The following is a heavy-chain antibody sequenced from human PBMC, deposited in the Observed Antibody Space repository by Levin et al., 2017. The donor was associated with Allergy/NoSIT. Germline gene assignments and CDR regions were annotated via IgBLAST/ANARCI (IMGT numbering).Heavy chain of an antibody. Sequence: PSETLSLTCTVSGGSIRSYYWSWIRQPPGKGLEWIGDIYDSGSTNYNPSLKSRVTISVDTSKNQFSLKLSSVTAADTAVYYCARFSCSSNRCYLIEYWGQGTLVTISS. V-gene: IGHV4-59*01. CDR2: IYDSGST. D-gene: IGHD2-2*01. J-gene: IGHJ4*02. CDR1: GGSIRSYY. CDR3: ARFSCSSNRCYLIEY.